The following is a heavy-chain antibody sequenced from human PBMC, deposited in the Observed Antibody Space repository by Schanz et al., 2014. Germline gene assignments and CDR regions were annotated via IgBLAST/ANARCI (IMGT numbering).Heavy chain of an antibody. CDR1: GYTFTTYA. J-gene: IGHJ5*02. D-gene: IGHD3-9*01. Sequence: QVQLVQSGAEVKKPGASVRVSCKASGYTFTTYAMRWVRQAPGQGLEWVGWISVYTGNTKYGQKVQGRVTMTADTSTNTAYMELRSLRSDDTAVYYCAKAEDDILTDSYSRLDPWGQGTLVTGSS. V-gene: IGHV1-18*01. CDR3: AKAEDDILTDSYSRLDP. CDR2: ISVYTGNT.